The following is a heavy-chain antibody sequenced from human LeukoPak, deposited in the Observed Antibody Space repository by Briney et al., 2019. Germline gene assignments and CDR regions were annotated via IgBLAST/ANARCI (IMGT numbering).Heavy chain of an antibody. Sequence: GGSLRLSCAASGFTFSSYSMNWVRQAPGKGLEWVSSISSSSSYIYYADSVKGRFTISRDNAKNSLYLQMNSLRAGDTAVYYCARDAYGSGSYRLYYYYGMDVWGQGTTVTVSS. D-gene: IGHD3-10*01. J-gene: IGHJ6*02. CDR2: ISSSSSYI. CDR1: GFTFSSYS. CDR3: ARDAYGSGSYRLYYYYGMDV. V-gene: IGHV3-21*01.